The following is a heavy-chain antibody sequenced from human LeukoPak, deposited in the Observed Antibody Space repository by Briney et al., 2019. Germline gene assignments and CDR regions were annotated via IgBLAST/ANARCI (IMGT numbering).Heavy chain of an antibody. V-gene: IGHV4-39*01. D-gene: IGHD6-6*01. CDR1: GGSFSSYY. CDR3: ARRGAARGKNFDY. J-gene: IGHJ4*02. CDR2: IYYSGST. Sequence: PSETLSLTCAVYGGSFSSYYWGWIRQPPGKGLEWIGSIYYSGSTYYNPSLKSRVTISVDKSKNQFSLKLSSVTAADTAVYYCARRGAARGKNFDYWGQGTLVTVSS.